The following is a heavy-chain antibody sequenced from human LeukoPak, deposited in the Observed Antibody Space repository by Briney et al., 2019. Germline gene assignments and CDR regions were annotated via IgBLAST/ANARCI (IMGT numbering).Heavy chain of an antibody. D-gene: IGHD6-13*01. J-gene: IGHJ4*02. V-gene: IGHV3-23*01. CDR2: ISGSGAGT. CDR3: ATNTSSWSFDY. CDR1: GFTFSSYA. Sequence: GGSLRLSCAAPGFTFSSYAMSWVPPAPGKGLEWVSAISGSGAGTYYADSLKGRFTISRDNSKNTLYLQMHSLRAEDTAVYYCATNTSSWSFDYWGQGTLVTVSS.